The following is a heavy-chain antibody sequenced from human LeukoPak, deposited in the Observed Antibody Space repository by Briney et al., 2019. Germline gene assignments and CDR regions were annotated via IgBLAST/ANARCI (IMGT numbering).Heavy chain of an antibody. Sequence: GAPVKVSCKASGYRFTGYNIDWVRQAPGQRPEWMGRINAENGDTKYSQKFQGRVTITRDTFASTSYMELSSLRSEDTAVYYCARDQYNVIDSWGQGTLVTVSS. J-gene: IGHJ4*02. CDR3: ARDQYNVIDS. CDR1: GYRFTGYN. CDR2: INAENGDT. V-gene: IGHV1-3*01. D-gene: IGHD1-14*01.